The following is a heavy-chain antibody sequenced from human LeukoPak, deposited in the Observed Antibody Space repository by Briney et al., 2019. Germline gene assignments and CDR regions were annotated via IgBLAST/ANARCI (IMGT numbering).Heavy chain of an antibody. J-gene: IGHJ4*02. CDR2: ISSSGSTI. V-gene: IGHV3-48*03. Sequence: GGSLRLSCAASGFTFSNYEMHWVRQAPGKGLEWVSYISSSGSTIYHTDSVKGRFTVSRDNAKKSLYLQMNSLRAEDTAIYYCAREGPLPHYWGQGTLVTVSS. D-gene: IGHD3-16*02. CDR1: GFTFSNYE. CDR3: AREGPLPHY.